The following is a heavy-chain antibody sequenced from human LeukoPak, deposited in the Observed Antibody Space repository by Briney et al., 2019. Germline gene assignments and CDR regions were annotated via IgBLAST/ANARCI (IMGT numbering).Heavy chain of an antibody. V-gene: IGHV3-23*01. D-gene: IGHD6-19*01. CDR1: GFTFSSYV. J-gene: IGHJ4*02. CDR3: AKDTGVAGFDY. CDR2: ITGSGGST. Sequence: PGGSLRLSCAASGFTFSSYVMSWVRQAPGKGLEWVSAITGSGGSTYYADSVKGRFTISRDNSKNTPCLQMNSLRAEDTAVYYCAKDTGVAGFDYWGQGTLVTVSS.